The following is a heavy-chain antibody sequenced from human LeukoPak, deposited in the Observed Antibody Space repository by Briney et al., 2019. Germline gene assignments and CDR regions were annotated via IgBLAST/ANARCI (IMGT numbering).Heavy chain of an antibody. CDR3: AKGKTGAAARFDY. Sequence: GRSLRLSCAASGFTFSSYGMHWVRQAPGKGLEWVAVISYDGSNKYYADSVKGRFTISRDNSKNTLYLQMNSLRAEDTAVYYCAKGKTGAAARFDYWGQGTLVTVSS. CDR1: GFTFSSYG. CDR2: ISYDGSNK. V-gene: IGHV3-30*18. D-gene: IGHD1-14*01. J-gene: IGHJ4*02.